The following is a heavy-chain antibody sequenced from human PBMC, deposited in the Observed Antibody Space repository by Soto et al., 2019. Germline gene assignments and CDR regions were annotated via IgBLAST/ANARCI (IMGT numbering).Heavy chain of an antibody. V-gene: IGHV3-23*01. D-gene: IGHD2-21*01. CDR1: GFIFSNYA. CDR3: ARRAGGAVVWYYDL. Sequence: EEQLLESGGGVVQRGGSLRLSCAASGFIFSNYAMTWVRQAPGKGLEWVSRISGRGGSTYYADSVKGRLTMSRDNSKYTLYLQMNSLSAEDTAIYYCARRAGGAVVWYYDLWGRGTLVTV. CDR2: ISGRGGST. J-gene: IGHJ2*01.